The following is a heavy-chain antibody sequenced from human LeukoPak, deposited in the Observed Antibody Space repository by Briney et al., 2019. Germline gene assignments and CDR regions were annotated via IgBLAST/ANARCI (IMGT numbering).Heavy chain of an antibody. D-gene: IGHD5-18*01. CDR2: IYYSGST. J-gene: IGHJ2*01. V-gene: IGHV4-59*08. CDR3: ARWDGYSYGPSSYWYFDL. CDR1: GGSISSYY. Sequence: SETLSLTCTVSGGSISSYYWSWIRQPPGKGLEWIGYIYYSGSTNYNPSPKSRVTISVDTSKNQFSLKLSSVTAADTAVYYCARWDGYSYGPSSYWYFDLWGRGTLVTVSS.